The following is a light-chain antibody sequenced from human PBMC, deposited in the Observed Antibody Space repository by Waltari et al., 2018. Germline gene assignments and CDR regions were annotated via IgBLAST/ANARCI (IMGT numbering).Light chain of an antibody. Sequence: QSALTQAPSVPRSPGQAIGISGTGTSTDVGGYNYVSWYQQHPAKAPIFMIYDVSQRPSGVSNRFSGSKSGNTASLTISGLQAEDEADYYCSSYTSNNIWVFGGGTKLTVL. CDR3: SSYTSNNIWV. V-gene: IGLV2-14*01. CDR1: STDVGGYNY. J-gene: IGLJ3*02. CDR2: DVS.